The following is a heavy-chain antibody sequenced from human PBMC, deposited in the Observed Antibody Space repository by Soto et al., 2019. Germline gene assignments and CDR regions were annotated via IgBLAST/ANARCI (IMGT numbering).Heavy chain of an antibody. CDR3: ATSTLGYSYGHGAFDI. V-gene: IGHV3-74*01. CDR2: INSDGSST. CDR1: GFTFSSYW. Sequence: GGSLRLSCAASGFTFSSYWMHWVRQAPGKGLVWVSRINSDGSSTSYADSVKGRFTISRDNAKNTLYLQMNSLRAEDTAVYYCATSTLGYSYGHGAFDIWGQGTMVTVSS. J-gene: IGHJ3*02. D-gene: IGHD5-18*01.